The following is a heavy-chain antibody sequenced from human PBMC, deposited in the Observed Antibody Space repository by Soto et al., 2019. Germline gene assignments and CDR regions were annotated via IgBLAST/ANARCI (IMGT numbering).Heavy chain of an antibody. Sequence: QVQLVQSGAEVKKPGSSVKVSCKASGGTFNRYAISWVRQAPGQGLEWMGGIIPIFGIGNDAQRFQGRVTITADESTGTAYMELSSLRSEDTGVYYCARSATTLFGVVSIPPHYDSEMDVWGQGTTVTVS. J-gene: IGHJ6*02. CDR3: ARSATTLFGVVSIPPHYDSEMDV. D-gene: IGHD3-3*01. CDR1: GGTFNRYA. V-gene: IGHV1-69*01. CDR2: IIPIFGIG.